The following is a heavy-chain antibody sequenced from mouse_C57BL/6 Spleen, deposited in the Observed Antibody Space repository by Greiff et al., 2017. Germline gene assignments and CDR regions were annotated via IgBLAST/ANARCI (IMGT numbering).Heavy chain of an antibody. CDR3: ARWGYGSSYSYYAMDY. D-gene: IGHD1-1*01. Sequence: QVQLQQSGAVLARPGASVKLSCKASGYTFTSYGISWVKQRTGQGLEWIGELYPRSGNTCYNEKFKGKAKLTADKSSSTAYMELRSLTSEDSAVFIWARWGYGSSYSYYAMDYWGQGTSVTVSS. CDR2: LYPRSGNT. J-gene: IGHJ4*01. V-gene: IGHV1-81*01. CDR1: GYTFTSYG.